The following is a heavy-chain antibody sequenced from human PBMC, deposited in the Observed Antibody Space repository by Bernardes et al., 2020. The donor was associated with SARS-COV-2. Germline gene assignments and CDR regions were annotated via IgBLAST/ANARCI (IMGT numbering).Heavy chain of an antibody. CDR1: GDTYTT. J-gene: IGHJ4*02. CDR2: IYPGDDIT. D-gene: IGHD2-2*01. V-gene: IGHV1-46*01. Sequence: ASVKVSCKVSGDTYTTMHWVRQAPGQGLEWMGIIYPGDDITTYAQKFQGRVTLTRNTSTSTVYMQLSSLRSADKAVYFCAGEFKSSWHFDDWGQGTLVTVSS. CDR3: AGEFKSSWHFDD.